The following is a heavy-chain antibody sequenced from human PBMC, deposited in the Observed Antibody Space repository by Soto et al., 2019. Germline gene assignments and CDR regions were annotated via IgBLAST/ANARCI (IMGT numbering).Heavy chain of an antibody. J-gene: IGHJ4*02. CDR1: GFTFSNSW. CDR2: IKSKTDGGTT. V-gene: IGHV3-15*01. CDR3: TTVRLVLSDY. D-gene: IGHD6-6*01. Sequence: AXLRLSCASSGFTFSNSWMSWVRQAPGKGLEWVGRIKSKTDGGTTDYAAPVKGRFTISRDDSKNTLYLQMNSLKTEDTAVYYCTTVRLVLSDYWGQGTLVTVSS.